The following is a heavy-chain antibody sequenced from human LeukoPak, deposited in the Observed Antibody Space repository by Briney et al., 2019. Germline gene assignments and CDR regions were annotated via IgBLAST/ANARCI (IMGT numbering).Heavy chain of an antibody. CDR2: SSGSGGST. V-gene: IGHV3-23*01. CDR1: GFTFSSYA. D-gene: IGHD2-2*01. CDR3: AKGLGYCSSTSCSLSDY. J-gene: IGHJ4*02. Sequence: GGSLRLSCAASGFTFSSYAMTWVRQAPGKGLEWVSGSSGSGGSTYYADSVKGRFTISRDNSKNTLYLQMNSLRAEDTAVYYCAKGLGYCSSTSCSLSDYWGQGTLVTVSS.